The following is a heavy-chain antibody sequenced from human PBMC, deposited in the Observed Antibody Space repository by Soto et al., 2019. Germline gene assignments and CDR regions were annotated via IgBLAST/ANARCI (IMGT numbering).Heavy chain of an antibody. J-gene: IGHJ5*02. D-gene: IGHD2-2*02. CDR2: IYYSGRT. CDR3: ARGYCSSTSCYIWDNWFDP. CDR1: GGSISSYY. Sequence: QVQLQESGPGLVKPSETLSLTCTVSGGSISSYYWSWIGQPPGKGLEWIGYIYYSGRTNYNPSLKSRVTISVDASKNQFSLKLSSVTAADTAVYYCARGYCSSTSCYIWDNWFDPWGQGTLVTVSS. V-gene: IGHV4-59*01.